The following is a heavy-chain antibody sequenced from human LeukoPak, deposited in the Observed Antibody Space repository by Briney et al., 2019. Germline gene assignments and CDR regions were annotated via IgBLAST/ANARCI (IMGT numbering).Heavy chain of an antibody. CDR2: IYHSGST. Sequence: SETLSLTCAVSGGSISSGGYSWSWIRQPPGKGPEWIGYIYHSGSTYYNPSLKSRVTISVDRSKNQFSLKLSSVTAADTAVYYCARGGYCSSTSCSSNWFDPWGQGTLVTVSS. J-gene: IGHJ5*02. CDR1: GGSISSGGYS. V-gene: IGHV4-30-2*01. CDR3: ARGGYCSSTSCSSNWFDP. D-gene: IGHD2-2*01.